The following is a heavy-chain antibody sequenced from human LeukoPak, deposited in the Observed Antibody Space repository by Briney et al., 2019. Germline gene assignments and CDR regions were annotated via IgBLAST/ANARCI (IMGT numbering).Heavy chain of an antibody. CDR2: IRSKAYGETT. CDR3: TRTSGYFDWLFRFDY. Sequence: GGSLSLSCTTSGFTLGDYAMSWVRQAPGKGLEWVGFIRSKAYGETTEYAASVQGRFTISRDDFKSIAYLQMNSLKTEDTAVYYCTRTSGYFDWLFRFDYWGQGTLVTVSS. J-gene: IGHJ4*02. V-gene: IGHV3-49*04. CDR1: GFTLGDYA. D-gene: IGHD3-9*01.